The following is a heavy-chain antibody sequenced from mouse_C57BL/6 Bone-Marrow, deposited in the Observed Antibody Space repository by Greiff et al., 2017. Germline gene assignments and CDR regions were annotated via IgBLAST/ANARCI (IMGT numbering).Heavy chain of an antibody. CDR2: MHPNGGSP. J-gene: IGHJ4*01. CDR1: GYTFTNYW. V-gene: IGHV1-64*01. Sequence: VQLQQPGAELVKPGASVKLSCKASGYTFTNYWMPWVQQRPGQGLEWIGMMHPNGGSPDYNEKFKSEATLSVDKSSRTAYMELSSLTSEDSAVYYCARSYDYDDYTMDYWGQGTSVTVSS. CDR3: ARSYDYDDYTMDY. D-gene: IGHD2-4*01.